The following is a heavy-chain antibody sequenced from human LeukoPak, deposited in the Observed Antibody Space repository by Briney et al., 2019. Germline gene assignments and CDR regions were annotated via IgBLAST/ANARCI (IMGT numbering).Heavy chain of an antibody. V-gene: IGHV3-30*18. CDR2: ISYDGSNK. Sequence: GGSLRLSCAASGFTFSSYGMHWVRQAPGKGLEWVAVISYDGSNKYYADSVKGRFTISRDNSKNTLYLQMNSLRAEDTAVYYCAKGSIVVVPAAMPDAFDIWGQGTMVTVSS. CDR3: AKGSIVVVPAAMPDAFDI. J-gene: IGHJ3*02. CDR1: GFTFSSYG. D-gene: IGHD2-2*01.